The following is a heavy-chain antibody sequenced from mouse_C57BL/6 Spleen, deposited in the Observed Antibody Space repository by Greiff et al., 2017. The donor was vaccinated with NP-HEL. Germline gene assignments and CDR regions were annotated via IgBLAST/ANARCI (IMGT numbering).Heavy chain of an antibody. V-gene: IGHV2-5*01. CDR2: IWRGGST. CDR3: AKNEGTAQATIAY. CDR1: GFSLTSYG. D-gene: IGHD3-1*01. J-gene: IGHJ3*01. Sequence: QVQLKESGPGLVQPSPSLSITCTVSGFSLTSYGVHWVRQSPGKGLEWLGVIWRGGSTDYNAAFMSRLSITKDNSKSQVFFKMNSLQADDTAIYYCAKNEGTAQATIAYWGQGTLVTVSA.